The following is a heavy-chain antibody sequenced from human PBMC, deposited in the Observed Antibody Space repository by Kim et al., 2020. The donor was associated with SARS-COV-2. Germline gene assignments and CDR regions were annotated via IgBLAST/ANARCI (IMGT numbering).Heavy chain of an antibody. Sequence: GGSLRLSCAASGFTFSRYTIHWVRQVPGKGLVWVSRINSDGSSTMHADSVKGRFTISRDNAKNTLYVQMNSLRAEVTAVYYCSRGLNYGMDVWGQGTTVTVSS. CDR2: INSDGSST. CDR3: SRGLNYGMDV. J-gene: IGHJ6*02. V-gene: IGHV3-74*03. CDR1: GFTFSRYT.